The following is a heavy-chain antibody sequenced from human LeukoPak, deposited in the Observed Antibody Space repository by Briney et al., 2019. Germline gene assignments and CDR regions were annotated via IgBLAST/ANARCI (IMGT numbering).Heavy chain of an antibody. J-gene: IGHJ5*02. CDR1: GGSISHSSYY. CDR3: ARDSSGYSSGWYSPNWFDP. D-gene: IGHD6-19*01. CDR2: FYYNGRT. Sequence: SSETLSLTCTASGGSISHSSYYWGWIRQPPGKGLEWIGNFYYNGRTFYNPSLKSRVTFSVDTSKNQFSLKLTSVTAADTAVYYCARDSSGYSSGWYSPNWFDPWGQGTLVTVSS. V-gene: IGHV4-39*07.